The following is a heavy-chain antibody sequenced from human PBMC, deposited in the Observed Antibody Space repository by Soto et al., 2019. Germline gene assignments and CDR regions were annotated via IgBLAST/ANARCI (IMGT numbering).Heavy chain of an antibody. CDR3: ARGPGDLGYFDY. Sequence: GASVKVSCKASGYTFTNYEINWVRQAPGQGLEWLGWMNPYNGNTAYAQNFQGRVTMTRNTSTSTAYMDFSSLRSEDTAVYYCARGPGDLGYFDYWGQGALVTVSS. D-gene: IGHD2-21*02. CDR1: GYTFTNYE. V-gene: IGHV1-8*01. CDR2: MNPYNGNT. J-gene: IGHJ4*02.